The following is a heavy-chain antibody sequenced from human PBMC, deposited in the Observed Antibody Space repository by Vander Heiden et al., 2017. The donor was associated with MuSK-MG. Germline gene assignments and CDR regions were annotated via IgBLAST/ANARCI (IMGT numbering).Heavy chain of an antibody. CDR1: GFSFDKYG. J-gene: IGHJ3*01. CDR2: ITGSANRA. Sequence: EVQLVESGGGLVRPGGSLRLSCAASGFSFDKYGMSWVRQAPGRGLEWISGITGSANRAFYADSVKGRFTVSKDYSNDTLFLQMNSLRAEDTAVYYCAKDSPYYGDLDAFDFWGPGTMVTVSS. V-gene: IGHV3-23*04. CDR3: AKDSPYYGDLDAFDF. D-gene: IGHD4-17*01.